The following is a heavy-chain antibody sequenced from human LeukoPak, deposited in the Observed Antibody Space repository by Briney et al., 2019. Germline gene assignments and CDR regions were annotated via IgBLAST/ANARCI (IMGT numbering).Heavy chain of an antibody. D-gene: IGHD2-2*01. Sequence: PGGSLRLSCAASGFTFSNYNMNWVRQAPGKGLEWVSSISSSSSYIYHADSVRGRFTIARDNAKNSLYLQMDSLRAAETAVYYCARDRWDIVLVPAAREIDYWGQGTLVTVSS. V-gene: IGHV3-21*01. CDR2: ISSSSSYI. CDR3: ARDRWDIVLVPAAREIDY. J-gene: IGHJ4*02. CDR1: GFTFSNYN.